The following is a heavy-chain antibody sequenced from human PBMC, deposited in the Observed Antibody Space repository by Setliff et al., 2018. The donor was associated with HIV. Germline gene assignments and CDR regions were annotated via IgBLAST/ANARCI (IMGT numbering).Heavy chain of an antibody. CDR3: ARLLMPRGFSYGSYYYYGMDV. J-gene: IGHJ6*02. D-gene: IGHD5-18*01. CDR1: GFTFSDYY. CDR2: ISSSGSTI. Sequence: LRLSCAASGFTFSDYYMSWIRQAPGKGLEWVSYISSSGSTIYYADSVKGRFTISRDNAKNSLYLQMNSLRAEDTAVYYCARLLMPRGFSYGSYYYYGMDVWGQGTAVTVSS. V-gene: IGHV3-11*04.